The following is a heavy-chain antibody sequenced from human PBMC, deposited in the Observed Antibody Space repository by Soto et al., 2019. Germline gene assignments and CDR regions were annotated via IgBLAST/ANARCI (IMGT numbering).Heavy chain of an antibody. V-gene: IGHV1-69*13. CDR1: GGSLTNYG. CDR2: IIPVFGTA. J-gene: IGHJ6*02. Sequence: QVQLVQSGAEVKKPVSSVKVSCKASGGSLTNYGVSWVRHAPGQGLEWMGGIIPVFGTANYAQKFQGRVTIAAQESKSTVFSDVRSLRSEDTALYYCAREDATKLGVTSYYGMDVWGQGTTVTVS. D-gene: IGHD3-10*01. CDR3: AREDATKLGVTSYYGMDV.